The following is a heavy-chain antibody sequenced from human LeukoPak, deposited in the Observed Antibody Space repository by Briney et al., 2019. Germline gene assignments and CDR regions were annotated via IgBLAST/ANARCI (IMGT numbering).Heavy chain of an antibody. CDR2: MNPRTGDT. Sequence: ASVKVSCKASGYSFIDYYIHWVRQAPGQGLECMGWMNPRTGDTRYEEKFQGRVTMTTDTSTSTAYMELRSLRSDDTAVYYCARVYDYGGNSGSYYFDYWGQGTLVTVSS. V-gene: IGHV1-2*02. CDR1: GYSFIDYY. J-gene: IGHJ4*02. D-gene: IGHD4-23*01. CDR3: ARVYDYGGNSGSYYFDY.